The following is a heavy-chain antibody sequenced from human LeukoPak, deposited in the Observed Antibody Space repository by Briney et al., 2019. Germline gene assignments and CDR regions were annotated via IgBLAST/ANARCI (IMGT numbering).Heavy chain of an antibody. Sequence: GGSLRLSCAASGFTVSSNYMSWVRQAPGKGLEWVSVIYSGDSTYYADSVKGRFTISRDNSKNTLYLQMNSLRAEDTAVYYCARGGILESLRYWGQGTLVTVSS. CDR3: ARGGILESLRY. D-gene: IGHD3-3*01. J-gene: IGHJ4*02. V-gene: IGHV3-66*01. CDR2: IYSGDST. CDR1: GFTVSSNY.